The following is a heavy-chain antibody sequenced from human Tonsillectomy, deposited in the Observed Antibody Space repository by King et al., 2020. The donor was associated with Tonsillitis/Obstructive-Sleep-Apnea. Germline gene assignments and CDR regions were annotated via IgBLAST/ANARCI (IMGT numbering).Heavy chain of an antibody. J-gene: IGHJ2*01. CDR2: INSDGSST. V-gene: IGHV3-74*01. CDR1: GFTFSTYW. D-gene: IGHD2-2*01. Sequence: VQLVESGGGLAQPGGSLRLSCAASGFTFSTYWMHWVRQAPGKGLVWVSRINSDGSSTTYADSVKGRFTISRDNAKNTLYLQMNSLRAEDTAVYYCARLFCTSTSFFYWYFDLWGRGTLVTVSS. CDR3: ARLFCTSTSFFYWYFDL.